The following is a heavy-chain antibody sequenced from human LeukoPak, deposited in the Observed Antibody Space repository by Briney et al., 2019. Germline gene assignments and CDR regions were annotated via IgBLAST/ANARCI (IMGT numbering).Heavy chain of an antibody. CDR3: ARTYYDFWSGYYSHEGNPFDY. CDR2: ISDTGNT. D-gene: IGHD3-3*01. J-gene: IGHJ4*02. V-gene: IGHV3-23*01. CDR1: GFTLSSYA. Sequence: PGGSLRLSCAASGFTLSSYAMSWVRQAPGKGLEWVSAISDTGNTYHADSVKGRFTISRDNAKNSLYLEMNSLRAEDTAVYYCARTYYDFWSGYYSHEGNPFDYWGQGTLVTVSS.